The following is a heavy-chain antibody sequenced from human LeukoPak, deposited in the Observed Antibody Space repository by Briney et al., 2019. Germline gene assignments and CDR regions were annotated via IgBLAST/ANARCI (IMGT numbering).Heavy chain of an antibody. Sequence: PGASVKVSCKVSGGTFSSYAISWVRQAHGQGLEWVGGIIPIFGTANYAQKFQGRVTITADESTSTAYMELSSLRSEDTAVYYCARDQLYSDFWSGYSYKYYFDYWGQGTLVTVSS. V-gene: IGHV1-69*13. J-gene: IGHJ4*02. CDR1: GGTFSSYA. CDR3: ARDQLYSDFWSGYSYKYYFDY. D-gene: IGHD3-3*01. CDR2: IIPIFGTA.